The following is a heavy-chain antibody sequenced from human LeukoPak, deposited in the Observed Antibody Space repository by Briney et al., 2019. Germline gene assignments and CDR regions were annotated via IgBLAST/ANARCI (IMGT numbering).Heavy chain of an antibody. J-gene: IGHJ2*01. Sequence: SETLSLTCTVSGGSISSSSYYWGWIRQPPGKGLEWIGSIYYSGSTYYNPSLKSRVTISVDTSKNQFSLKLSSVTAADTAVYYCARGTLLRFSHKKTSVVQPRYFDLWGRGTLVTVSS. CDR2: IYYSGST. V-gene: IGHV4-39*01. CDR3: ARGTLLRFSHKKTSVVQPRYFDL. CDR1: GGSISSSSYY. D-gene: IGHD3-3*01.